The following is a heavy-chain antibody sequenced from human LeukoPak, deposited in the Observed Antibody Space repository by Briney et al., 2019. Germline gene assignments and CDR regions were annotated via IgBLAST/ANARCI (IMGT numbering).Heavy chain of an antibody. V-gene: IGHV3-30*18. Sequence: PGGSLRLSCAASGLTFSSYGMHWVRQAPGKGLEWVAVISYDGSNKYYADSVKGRFTISRDNSKNTLYLQMNSLRAEDTAVYYCAKDREQLVPHYFDYWGQGTLVTVSS. J-gene: IGHJ4*02. CDR1: GLTFSSYG. CDR2: ISYDGSNK. D-gene: IGHD6-6*01. CDR3: AKDREQLVPHYFDY.